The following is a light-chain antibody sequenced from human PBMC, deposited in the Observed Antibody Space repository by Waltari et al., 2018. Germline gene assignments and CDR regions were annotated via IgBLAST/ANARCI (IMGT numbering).Light chain of an antibody. CDR1: SSDVGGYNY. V-gene: IGLV2-11*01. Sequence: QSALTQPRSVSGSPGQSVTIPCPGTSSDVGGYNYVSWYQQHPGQAPNLMIYDASKRPSGVPDRFSGSKSGNTASLTISGLQAEDEADYYCCSYAGSKVVFGGGTKLTVL. CDR3: CSYAGSKVV. CDR2: DAS. J-gene: IGLJ2*01.